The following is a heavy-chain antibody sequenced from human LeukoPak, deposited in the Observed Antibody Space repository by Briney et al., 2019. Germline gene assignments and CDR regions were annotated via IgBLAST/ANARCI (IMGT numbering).Heavy chain of an antibody. Sequence: GGSLRLSCAASGFTFDDYGMSWVRQAPGKGPEWVSGINWNGGSTGYADSVKGRFTISRDNAKNSPYLQMNSLRAEDTALYYCAREDIAAAVSDYYMDVWGKGTTVTVSS. CDR1: GFTFDDYG. J-gene: IGHJ6*03. V-gene: IGHV3-20*04. CDR3: AREDIAAAVSDYYMDV. D-gene: IGHD6-13*01. CDR2: INWNGGST.